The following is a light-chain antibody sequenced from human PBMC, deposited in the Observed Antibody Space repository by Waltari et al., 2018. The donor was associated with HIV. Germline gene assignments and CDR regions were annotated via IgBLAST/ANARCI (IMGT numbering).Light chain of an antibody. Sequence: QSALTQPASVSGSPGQSLTISCTGTIRDVGNYNLVSWYQQHPGNAPKVLLYEVRQRPSGVSDRFSGSKSGNTASLTISGLQAEDEAHYYCCSYAGSSTLVFGGGTKLTVL. V-gene: IGLV2-23*02. CDR2: EVR. CDR1: IRDVGNYNL. CDR3: CSYAGSSTLV. J-gene: IGLJ3*02.